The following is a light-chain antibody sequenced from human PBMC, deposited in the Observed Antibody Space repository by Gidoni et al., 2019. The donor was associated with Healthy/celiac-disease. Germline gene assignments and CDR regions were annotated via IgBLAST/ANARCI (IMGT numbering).Light chain of an antibody. J-gene: IGLJ1*01. V-gene: IGLV1-40*01. Sequence: QSVLTQPPSVSGAPGQRVTISCTGSSSNIGAGYDVHWYQQLPGTAPKLLIHGNSNRPSGVPDRFSGSKSGTSASLAITGLQAEDEADYYCQSYDSSLSGSPGVFGTGTKVTVL. CDR3: QSYDSSLSGSPGV. CDR1: SSNIGAGYD. CDR2: GNS.